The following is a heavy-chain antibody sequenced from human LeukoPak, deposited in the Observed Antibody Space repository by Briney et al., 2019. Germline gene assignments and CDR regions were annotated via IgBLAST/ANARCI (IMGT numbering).Heavy chain of an antibody. Sequence: GGSLRPSRAASGFSFGDYSMTWVRQAPGKGLEWLSYIRSDSSAIYYADSVKGRFAISRDNARKSLYLQMNSLRVEDTAIYYCASREGYYYDSSGIALGIWGQGTLVTVSS. CDR3: ASREGYYYDSSGIALGI. J-gene: IGHJ4*02. CDR1: GFSFGDYS. V-gene: IGHV3-48*01. D-gene: IGHD3-22*01. CDR2: IRSDSSAI.